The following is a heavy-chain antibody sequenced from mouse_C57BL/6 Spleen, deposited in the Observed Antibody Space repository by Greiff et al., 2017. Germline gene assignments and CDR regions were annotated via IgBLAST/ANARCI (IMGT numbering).Heavy chain of an antibody. CDR1: GYTFTDYN. D-gene: IGHD2-4*01. CDR3: ARWDDYDRFAY. CDR2: INPNTGGT. J-gene: IGHJ3*01. V-gene: IGHV1-18*01. Sequence: VQLQQSGPELVKPGASVTIPCKASGYTFTDYNMDWVKQSHGKSLEWIGDINPNTGGTIYNQKFKGKATLTVDKSSSTAYMELRSLTSEDTAVYYCARWDDYDRFAYWGQGTLVTVSA.